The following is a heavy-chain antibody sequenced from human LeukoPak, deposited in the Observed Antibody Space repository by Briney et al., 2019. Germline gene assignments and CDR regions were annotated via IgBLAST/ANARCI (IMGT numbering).Heavy chain of an antibody. D-gene: IGHD3-10*01. Sequence: GGSLRLSCTASGFTFSRYWMNWVRQAPGKGLGWVANINQDGSENNYVDSVRGRFTTSRDNARNSLSLQMNTLRGEDTAVYYCARGSAVVRGSFGHWGQGTLVTVSS. CDR2: INQDGSEN. V-gene: IGHV3-7*04. J-gene: IGHJ4*02. CDR1: GFTFSRYW. CDR3: ARGSAVVRGSFGH.